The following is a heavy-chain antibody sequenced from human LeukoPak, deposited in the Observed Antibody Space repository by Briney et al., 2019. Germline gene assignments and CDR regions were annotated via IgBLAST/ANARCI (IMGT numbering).Heavy chain of an antibody. CDR1: GGSISNSNDY. V-gene: IGHV4-39*01. D-gene: IGHD2-8*01. J-gene: IGHJ5*02. CDR3: ARQESCTNGVCYVGWFDH. CDR2: IYHSGNI. Sequence: PSETLSLTCTVSGGSISNSNDYWAWIRQPPGKGLEWIGSIYHSGNIFQNQSLASRVTISVDTSKNQFSLNLNSVTDADTAVYYCARQESCTNGVCYVGWFDHWGQGTLVTVSS.